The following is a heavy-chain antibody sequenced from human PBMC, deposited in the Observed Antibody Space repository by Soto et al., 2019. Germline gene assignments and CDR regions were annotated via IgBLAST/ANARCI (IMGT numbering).Heavy chain of an antibody. CDR3: ARINYYETSGYPFDY. CDR1: GGSISSYY. Sequence: TSETLPITCTVSGGSISSYYWSWIRQPPGKGLEWIGYIYFRGTTNYNPSLKSRVTMSADTSKNQFSLKLNSVTAADTAVYYCARINYYETSGYPFDYWGQGMMGTVSS. D-gene: IGHD3-22*01. V-gene: IGHV4-59*01. J-gene: IGHJ4*02. CDR2: IYFRGTT.